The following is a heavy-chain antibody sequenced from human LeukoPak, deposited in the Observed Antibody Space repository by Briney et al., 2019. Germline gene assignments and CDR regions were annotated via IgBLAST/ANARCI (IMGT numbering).Heavy chain of an antibody. D-gene: IGHD3-10*01. V-gene: IGHV4-30-4*01. J-gene: IGHJ4*02. Sequence: SETLSLTCTVSGGSISSGDYYWSWIRQPPGTGLEWIGYIYYSGSTYYNPSLKSRVTISMDRSKNQFSLKLSSVTAADTAVYYCARHLYGSGSPLDYWGQGILVTVSS. CDR1: GGSISSGDYY. CDR2: IYYSGST. CDR3: ARHLYGSGSPLDY.